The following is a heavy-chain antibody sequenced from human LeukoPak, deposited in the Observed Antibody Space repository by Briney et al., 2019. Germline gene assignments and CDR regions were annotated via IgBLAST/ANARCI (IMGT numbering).Heavy chain of an antibody. D-gene: IGHD3-10*01. Sequence: SETLSLTCTVSGGSISSYYWSWLRQPPGKGLEWIGYIYYSGSTNYNPSLKSRVTISVDTSKNQFSLKLSSVTAADTAVYYCARRRWGYGSGSYDYWGQGTLVTVSS. CDR2: IYYSGST. J-gene: IGHJ4*02. CDR3: ARRRWGYGSGSYDY. CDR1: GGSISSYY. V-gene: IGHV4-59*01.